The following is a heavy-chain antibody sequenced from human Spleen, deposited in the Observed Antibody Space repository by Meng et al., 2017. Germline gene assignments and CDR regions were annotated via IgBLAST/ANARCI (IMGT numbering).Heavy chain of an antibody. D-gene: IGHD2-15*01. J-gene: IGHJ6*02. CDR3: ARTVGVYSYYGMDV. Sequence: GESLKISCAASGFSFSDYYMTWIRQAPGKGLELVSYISRGGTSIYYADSVKGRFTISRDNAKNSLYLQMNSLRAEDTAVYYCARTVGVYSYYGMDVWGQGTTVTVSS. V-gene: IGHV3-11*04. CDR1: GFSFSDYY. CDR2: ISRGGTSI.